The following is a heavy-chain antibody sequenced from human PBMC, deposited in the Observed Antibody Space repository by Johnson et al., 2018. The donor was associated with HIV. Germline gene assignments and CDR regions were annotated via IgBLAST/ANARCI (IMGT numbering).Heavy chain of an antibody. Sequence: QVQLVESGGGVVQPGRSLRLSCAASGFTFSSFAMHWVRQAPGKGLEWVAVISYDGSNKYYADSVKGRFIISRDNAENSLYLEMNSLRAEDTALYYCVKDRRFAVAGPHDGFDVWGLGTMVTVSS. J-gene: IGHJ3*01. V-gene: IGHV3-30-3*01. CDR2: ISYDGSNK. CDR3: VKDRRFAVAGPHDGFDV. D-gene: IGHD6-19*01. CDR1: GFTFSSFA.